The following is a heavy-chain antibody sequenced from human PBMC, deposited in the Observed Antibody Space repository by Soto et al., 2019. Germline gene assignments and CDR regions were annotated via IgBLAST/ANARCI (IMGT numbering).Heavy chain of an antibody. J-gene: IGHJ3*02. CDR3: ARDVYSSRRIVNAFDM. Sequence: SESLCLTGTGGSASPSSNSYCRGWLRQPPGQGLEWIGSIYYSGSTYSNPSLKSRVTISVDTSKNQFSLRLTSVTAADTAVYYCARDVYSSRRIVNAFDMWGQGTTVT. CDR2: IYYSGST. CDR1: SASPSSNSYC. V-gene: IGHV4-39*07. D-gene: IGHD6-13*01.